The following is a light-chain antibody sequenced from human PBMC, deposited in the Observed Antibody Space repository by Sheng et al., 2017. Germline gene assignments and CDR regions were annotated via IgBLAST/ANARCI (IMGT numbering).Light chain of an antibody. CDR2: KAS. CDR3: QQYNTYPTT. CDR1: ESIAYW. Sequence: DIQMTQSPSTLSASVGDRVTITCRASESIAYWLAWYQQKPGRAPKLLIYKASTLETGVPSRFSGSGSGTQFTLTISSLQPDDSATYYCQQYNTYPTTFGQGTKLEI. J-gene: IGKJ2*01. V-gene: IGKV1-5*03.